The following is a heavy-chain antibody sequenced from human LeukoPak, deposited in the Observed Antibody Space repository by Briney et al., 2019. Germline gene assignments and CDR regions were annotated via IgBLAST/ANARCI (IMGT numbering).Heavy chain of an antibody. CDR1: GFTLSSYW. J-gene: IGHJ4*02. V-gene: IGHV3-7*04. Sequence: PGGSLRLSCAASGFTLSSYWMTWVRQAPGKGLEWVANMKEDGSEKYYVDSVKGRFTISRDNAKNSLYLQMNSLRAEDTAVYYCARSSMAYFDYWGQGTLVTVSS. CDR2: MKEDGSEK. D-gene: IGHD6-6*01. CDR3: ARSSMAYFDY.